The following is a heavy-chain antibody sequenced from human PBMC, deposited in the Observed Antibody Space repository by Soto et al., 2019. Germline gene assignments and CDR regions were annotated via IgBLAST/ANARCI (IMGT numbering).Heavy chain of an antibody. V-gene: IGHV3-74*01. CDR2: IQSDGTIT. CDR3: AREGPWPGKGMDV. Sequence: EVQLVESGGGLVQSGGSLRLSCAASGFTFNSHWMHWVRQGPGEGLVWVSSIQSDGTITNYVGSVKGRFTISRDNAKNTLYLQMNSLRAEDTAVYYCAREGPWPGKGMDVW. CDR1: GFTFNSHW. J-gene: IGHJ6*01. D-gene: IGHD1-1*01.